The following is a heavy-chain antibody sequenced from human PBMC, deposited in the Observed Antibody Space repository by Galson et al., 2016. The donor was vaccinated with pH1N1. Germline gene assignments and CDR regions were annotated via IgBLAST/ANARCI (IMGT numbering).Heavy chain of an antibody. J-gene: IGHJ4*02. V-gene: IGHV1-46*01. CDR1: GYSFTRYY. CDR3: ARRYYFDY. Sequence: SVKVSCKASGYSFTRYYMHWVRQAPGQGLEWLGIIYPSDGTTTYSQKFKGRISLTRDTSTNSVHMELTNLRPDDSATYFCARRYYFDYWGQGTLVTVSS. CDR2: IYPSDGTT.